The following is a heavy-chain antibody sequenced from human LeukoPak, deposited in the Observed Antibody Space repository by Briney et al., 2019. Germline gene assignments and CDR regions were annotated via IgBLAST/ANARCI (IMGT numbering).Heavy chain of an antibody. J-gene: IGHJ3*02. CDR3: AREADCSGGSCYRGAFDT. D-gene: IGHD2-15*01. CDR1: GFTFGTYG. V-gene: IGHV3-33*01. CDR2: IWYDGSND. Sequence: GGSLRLSCAASGFTFGTYGMHWVRQAPGKGLEWVAVIWYDGSNDYYADSVKGRFTISRDNSKTTLYLQMTSLRAEDTAVYYCAREADCSGGSCYRGAFDTWGQGTMVTVSS.